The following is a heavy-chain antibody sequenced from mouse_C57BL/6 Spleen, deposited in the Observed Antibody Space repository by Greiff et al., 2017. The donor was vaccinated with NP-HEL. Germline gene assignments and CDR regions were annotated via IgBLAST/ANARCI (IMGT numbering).Heavy chain of an antibody. V-gene: IGHV1-55*01. CDR3: ARSYITTVPSMDY. J-gene: IGHJ4*01. CDR2: IYPGSGST. CDR1: GYTFTSYW. D-gene: IGHD1-1*01. Sequence: QVQLQQPGAELVKPGASVKMSCKASGYTFTSYWITWVKQRPGQGLEWIGDIYPGSGSTNYNEKFKSKATLTVDTSSSTAYMQLSSLTSEDSAVYYCARSYITTVPSMDYWGQGTSVTVSS.